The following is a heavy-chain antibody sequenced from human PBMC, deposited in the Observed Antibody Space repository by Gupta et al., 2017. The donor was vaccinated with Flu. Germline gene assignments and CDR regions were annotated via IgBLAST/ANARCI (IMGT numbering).Heavy chain of an antibody. J-gene: IGHJ1*01. CDR2: SSSSGRQI. V-gene: IGHV3-21*06. CDR3: VGDDGNTWPKGNYCDS. D-gene: IGHD4-17*01. Sequence: MKWLRQTPGKGLECVSSSSSSGRQICYADSVKGRVTISRDNAQNSVFLLMDSRGAADTAMYCGVGDDGNTWPKGNYCDSWGKGTRATV.